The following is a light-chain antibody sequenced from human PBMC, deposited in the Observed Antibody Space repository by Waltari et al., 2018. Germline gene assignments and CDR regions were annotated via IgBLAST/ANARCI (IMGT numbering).Light chain of an antibody. Sequence: DIQMTQSPSSLAASVGDRVTITCRASQNINTNLNWYQQKPGKAPKVLIYAASTLKSGVPSRFSGSRSGTDFTLTISSLQPEDFAVYYCQQSFTAPMYTFGQGTKLEV. CDR1: QNINTN. V-gene: IGKV1-39*01. CDR2: AAS. J-gene: IGKJ2*01. CDR3: QQSFTAPMYT.